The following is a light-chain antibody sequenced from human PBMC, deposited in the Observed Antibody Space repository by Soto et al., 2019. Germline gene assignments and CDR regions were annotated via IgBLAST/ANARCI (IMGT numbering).Light chain of an antibody. CDR3: SSYTTTSTLV. J-gene: IGLJ3*02. CDR1: SSDVGGFNY. CDR2: EVR. V-gene: IGLV2-14*01. Sequence: QSALTQPPSASGSPGQSVTISCTGTSSDVGGFNYVSWYQQHPGKAPKLMIYEVRNRPSGISYRFIGSKSGNTASLTISGLQAEDEADYYCSSYTTTSTLVFGGGTKLTVL.